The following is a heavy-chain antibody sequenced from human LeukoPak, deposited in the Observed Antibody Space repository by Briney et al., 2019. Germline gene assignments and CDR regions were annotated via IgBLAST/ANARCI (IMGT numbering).Heavy chain of an antibody. CDR3: ARINGGNPDY. CDR1: GDSVSSKNAA. V-gene: IGHV6-1*01. CDR2: TYYRSKWYN. J-gene: IGHJ4*02. D-gene: IGHD4-23*01. Sequence: SQTLSLTCAISGDSVSSKNAAWNWIRQSPLRGLEWLGRTYYRSKWYNDYAVSVKSRISINPDTSKNQFSLQLNSVTPEDTAVYYCARINGGNPDYWGQGTLVTVSS.